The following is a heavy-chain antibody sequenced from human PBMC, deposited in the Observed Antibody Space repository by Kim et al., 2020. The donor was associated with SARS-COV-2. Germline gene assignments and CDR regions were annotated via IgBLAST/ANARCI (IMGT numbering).Heavy chain of an antibody. CDR1: GGSFSGYY. Sequence: SETLSLTCAVYGGSFSGYYWSWIRQPPGKGLEWIGEINHSGSTNYNPSLKSRVTISVDTSKNQFSLKLSSVTAADTAVYYCARFSSTSNLGGWFDPWGQGTLVTVSS. J-gene: IGHJ5*02. CDR3: ARFSSTSNLGGWFDP. V-gene: IGHV4-34*01. D-gene: IGHD2-2*01. CDR2: INHSGST.